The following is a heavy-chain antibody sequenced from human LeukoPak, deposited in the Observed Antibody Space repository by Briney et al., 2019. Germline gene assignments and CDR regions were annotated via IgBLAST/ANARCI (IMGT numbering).Heavy chain of an antibody. CDR3: ARPGYSYGFPVDY. J-gene: IGHJ4*02. Sequence: ASVKVSCKASGYTFTTYAMNWVRQAPGQGLEWMGWINTNTGNPTSAQGFTGRFVFSLDTSVSTAYLQISSLKAEDTAVYYCARPGYSYGFPVDYWGQGTLVTVSS. CDR1: GYTFTTYA. D-gene: IGHD5-18*01. V-gene: IGHV7-4-1*02. CDR2: INTNTGNP.